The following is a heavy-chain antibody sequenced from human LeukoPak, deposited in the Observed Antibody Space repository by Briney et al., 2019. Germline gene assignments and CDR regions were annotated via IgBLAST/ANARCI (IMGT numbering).Heavy chain of an antibody. Sequence: ASVKVSCKTSGYTFTSYHIHWVRQAPGQGLEWMGRINPKSPGTNYAQRFQGRVTMTRDTSINTAYMELNGLTSDDTAVYYCARDSVQGIYYFDQWGQGTLVTVSS. D-gene: IGHD3-10*01. CDR1: GYTFTSYH. J-gene: IGHJ4*02. CDR3: ARDSVQGIYYFDQ. CDR2: INPKSPGT. V-gene: IGHV1-2*06.